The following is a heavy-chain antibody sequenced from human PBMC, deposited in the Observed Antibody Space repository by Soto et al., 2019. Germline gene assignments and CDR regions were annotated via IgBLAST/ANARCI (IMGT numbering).Heavy chain of an antibody. Sequence: QLQLQESGPGLVKPSETLSLTCTISGGSISTTNYYWGWIRQPPGKGLEWIGTIYDSGSTYYNPSLNSRLTISVATSKHQVPLKLSSVTAADTAVYYCPRRGDYDWYFALWGRGTLVTVAS. D-gene: IGHD4-17*01. J-gene: IGHJ2*01. CDR2: IYDSGST. CDR1: GGSISTTNYY. V-gene: IGHV4-39*01. CDR3: PRRGDYDWYFAL.